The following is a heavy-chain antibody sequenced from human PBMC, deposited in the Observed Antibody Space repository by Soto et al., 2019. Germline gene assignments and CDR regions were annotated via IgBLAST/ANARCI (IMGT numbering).Heavy chain of an antibody. Sequence: EVQLAETGGGLIQTGGSLRLSCAASGFSVSSNHMNWVRQAPAKGLEWVSSIYSDGRRKYSDSVKGRFTISRDNSKNTLYLQMSKLRAADTAVYYCARAPHDSSGMGFFDYWGQGTLVTVSS. CDR2: IYSDGRR. CDR1: GFSVSSNH. V-gene: IGHV3-53*02. D-gene: IGHD6-19*01. CDR3: ARAPHDSSGMGFFDY. J-gene: IGHJ4*02.